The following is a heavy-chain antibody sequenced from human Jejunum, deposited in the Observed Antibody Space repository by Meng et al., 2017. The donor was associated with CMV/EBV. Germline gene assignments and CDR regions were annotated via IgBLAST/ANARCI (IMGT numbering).Heavy chain of an antibody. CDR2: IKPIGGST. D-gene: IGHD3-10*01. V-gene: IGHV1-46*02. CDR1: GYNFDAYF. Sequence: GYNFDAYFLHWVRHAPGQGPEWMGMIKPIGGSTIYAQNFQGRVTMTRDTSTSTVYMELTNLTSDDTAVYYCGRVSGSQSAQPLDPWGQGTLVTVSS. CDR3: GRVSGSQSAQPLDP. J-gene: IGHJ5*02.